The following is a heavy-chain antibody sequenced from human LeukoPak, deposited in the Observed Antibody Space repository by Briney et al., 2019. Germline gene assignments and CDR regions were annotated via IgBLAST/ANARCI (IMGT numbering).Heavy chain of an antibody. Sequence: GASVKVSCKASGYTFTSYAMNWVRQAPGQGLEWMGWINTNTGNATYAQGFTGRFVFSLDTSVSTAYLQISSLKAEDPAVYYCARRGQLVYYYYYGMDVWGQGTTVTVSS. CDR1: GYTFTSYA. V-gene: IGHV7-4-1*02. D-gene: IGHD6-6*01. J-gene: IGHJ6*02. CDR2: INTNTGNA. CDR3: ARRGQLVYYYYYGMDV.